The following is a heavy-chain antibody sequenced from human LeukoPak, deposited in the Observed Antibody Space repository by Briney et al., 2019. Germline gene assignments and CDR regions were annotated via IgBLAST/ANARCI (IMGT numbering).Heavy chain of an antibody. CDR3: ARENQGGNSYYYYGMDV. J-gene: IGHJ6*02. Sequence: SVKVSCTASGGTFSSYAISWVRQAPGQGLEWMGGIIPIFGIANYAQKFQGRVTITADKSTSTAYMVLSSLRSEDTAVYYCARENQGGNSYYYYGMDVGGQGTTVTVS. CDR1: GGTFSSYA. D-gene: IGHD4-23*01. V-gene: IGHV1-69*17. CDR2: IIPIFGIA.